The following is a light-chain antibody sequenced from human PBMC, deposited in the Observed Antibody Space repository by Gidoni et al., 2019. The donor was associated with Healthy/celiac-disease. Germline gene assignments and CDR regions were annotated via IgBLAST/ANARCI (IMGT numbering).Light chain of an antibody. Sequence: QSVRTQPPSVSGAPGQRVTISCTGSSSNIGAGYDVHWYQQLPGTAPKLLIYGNSNRPSGVPDRFSGSKSGTSASLAITGLQAEDEADYYCQSYDSSLSGHWVFGGGTKLNVL. CDR2: GNS. J-gene: IGLJ3*02. CDR3: QSYDSSLSGHWV. CDR1: SSNIGAGYD. V-gene: IGLV1-40*01.